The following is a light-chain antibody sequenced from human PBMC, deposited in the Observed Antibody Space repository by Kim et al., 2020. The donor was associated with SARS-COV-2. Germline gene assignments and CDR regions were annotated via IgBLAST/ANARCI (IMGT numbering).Light chain of an antibody. Sequence: QSTLTQPASVSGSPGQSITISCTGTSSDVGGYNYVSWYQQHPGKAPKLMIYDVSNRPSGVSNRFSGSKSGNTASLTISGLQAEDEADYYCSSYTSTSNVLLFGGGTQLTVL. CDR3: SSYTSTSNVLL. J-gene: IGLJ2*01. V-gene: IGLV2-14*03. CDR1: SSDVGGYNY. CDR2: DVS.